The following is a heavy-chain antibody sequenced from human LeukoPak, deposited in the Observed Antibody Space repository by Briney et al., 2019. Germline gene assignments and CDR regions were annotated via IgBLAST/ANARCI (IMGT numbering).Heavy chain of an antibody. V-gene: IGHV4-34*01. J-gene: IGHJ4*02. CDR2: INYSGST. CDR1: GGSFSGYY. CDR3: ARRMSGSYYLTHFDY. D-gene: IGHD1-26*01. Sequence: PSETLSLTCAVYGGSFSGYYWSWIRQPPGKGLEWIGEINYSGSTNYNPSLESRVTMSVDTSKNQFSLNLSSLTAADTAVYYCARRMSGSYYLTHFDYWGQGTLVTVSS.